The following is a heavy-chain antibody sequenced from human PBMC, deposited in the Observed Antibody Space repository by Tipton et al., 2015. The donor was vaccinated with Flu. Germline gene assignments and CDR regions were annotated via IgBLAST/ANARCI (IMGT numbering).Heavy chain of an antibody. V-gene: IGHV4-34*01. CDR1: GGSFSGYF. D-gene: IGHD5-12*01. Sequence: TLSLTCAVYGGSFSGYFWSWIRQFPGKGLEWIVEINHSGIINYNPSLKSRVSTFIETSNNQFSLKLESVTAADTAVYYCVRDGYSTATFDYWGLGTLVTVSS. CDR3: VRDGYSTATFDY. J-gene: IGHJ4*02. CDR2: INHSGII.